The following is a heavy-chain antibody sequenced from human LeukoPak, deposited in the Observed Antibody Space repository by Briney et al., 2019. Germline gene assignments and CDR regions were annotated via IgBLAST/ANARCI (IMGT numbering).Heavy chain of an antibody. CDR1: GFTFSSYS. D-gene: IGHD3-22*01. V-gene: IGHV3-21*01. Sequence: GGSLRLSCAASGFTFSSYSMNWVRQAPGKGLEWVSSISSSSSYIYYADSVKGRFTISRDNAKNSLYLQMNSLRAEDTAVYYCARGGGDYYDSGGYYHMGYYFDFWGQGTLVTVSS. J-gene: IGHJ4*02. CDR3: ARGGGDYYDSGGYYHMGYYFDF. CDR2: ISSSSSYI.